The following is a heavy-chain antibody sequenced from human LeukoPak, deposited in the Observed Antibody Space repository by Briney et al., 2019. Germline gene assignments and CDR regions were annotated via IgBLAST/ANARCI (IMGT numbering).Heavy chain of an antibody. V-gene: IGHV3-21*01. CDR3: ASFDGFGGSKRIDY. D-gene: IGHD3-9*01. CDR1: GFTFSSYS. Sequence: PGGSLRLSCAASGFTFSSYSMNWVRQAPGKGLEWASSISSSSSYIYYADSVKGRFTISRDNAKNSLYLQMNSLRAEDTAVYYCASFDGFGGSKRIDYWGQGTLVTVSS. J-gene: IGHJ4*02. CDR2: ISSSSSYI.